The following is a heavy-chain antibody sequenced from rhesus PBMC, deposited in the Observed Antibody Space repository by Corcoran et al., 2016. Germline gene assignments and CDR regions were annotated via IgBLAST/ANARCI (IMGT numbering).Heavy chain of an antibody. V-gene: IGHV4-93*01. CDR1: GGSISSSNW. Sequence: QVQLQESGPAVVKPSETLSLTCAVSGGSISSSNWWSWIRQSPGKGLEWIGGIYGSGGSTEYNPSLKSRVTISKDTSKNQFSLKLSFVTAADTAVYYCARPWGIAAAGSDYWGHGVLVTVSS. CDR2: IYGSGGST. J-gene: IGHJ4*01. CDR3: ARPWGIAAAGSDY. D-gene: IGHD6-31*01.